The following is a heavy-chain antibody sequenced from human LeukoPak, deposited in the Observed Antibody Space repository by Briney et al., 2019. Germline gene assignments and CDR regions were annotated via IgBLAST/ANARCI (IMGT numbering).Heavy chain of an antibody. Sequence: GGPLRLSCAASGFTFSSYSMNWVRQAPGKGLEWVSSISSSSSYIYYADSVKGRFTISRDNAKNSLYLQMNSLRAEDTAVYYCARAWGYRGYYFDYWGQGTLVTVSS. J-gene: IGHJ4*02. CDR1: GFTFSSYS. V-gene: IGHV3-21*01. D-gene: IGHD5-24*01. CDR2: ISSSSSYI. CDR3: ARAWGYRGYYFDY.